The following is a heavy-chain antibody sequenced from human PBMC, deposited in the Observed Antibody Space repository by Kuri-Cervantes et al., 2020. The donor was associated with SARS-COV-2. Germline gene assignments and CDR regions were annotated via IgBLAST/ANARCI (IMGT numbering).Heavy chain of an antibody. CDR2: INSDGSST. CDR1: GFTFSSYS. Sequence: GESLKISCAASGFTFSSYSMNWVRQAPGKGLVWVSRINSDGSSTSYADSVKGRFTISRDNSKNTLYLQMNSLRAEDTAVYYCAKPLPYTMIVVGAFDIWGQGTMVTVSS. V-gene: IGHV3-74*01. D-gene: IGHD3-22*01. J-gene: IGHJ3*02. CDR3: AKPLPYTMIVVGAFDI.